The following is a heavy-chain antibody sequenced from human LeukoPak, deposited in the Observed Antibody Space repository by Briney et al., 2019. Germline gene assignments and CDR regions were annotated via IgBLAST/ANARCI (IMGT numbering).Heavy chain of an antibody. D-gene: IGHD3-22*01. CDR2: ISGSGGST. V-gene: IGHV3-23*01. CDR3: AKDRGRVRLYYYDSSGYYEYYFDY. J-gene: IGHJ4*02. CDR1: GFTFSSYS. Sequence: GSLRLSCAASGFTFSSYSMSWVRQAPGKGLEWVSAISGSGGSTYYADSVKGRFTISRDNSKNTLYLQMNSLRAEDTAVYYCAKDRGRVRLYYYDSSGYYEYYFDYWGQGTLVTVSS.